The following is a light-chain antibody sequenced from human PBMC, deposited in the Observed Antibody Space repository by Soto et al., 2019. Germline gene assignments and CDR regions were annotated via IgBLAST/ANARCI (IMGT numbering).Light chain of an antibody. Sequence: EIVLTQSPGTLSLSPGERATLSCRASQGVSSSCLAWYQQKPGQAPRLLIYGASSRATGIPDRFSGSGSGTDFTLTISRLEPEDFAVYYCQQYGSSPPLTFGGGTKVEIK. CDR1: QGVSSSC. J-gene: IGKJ4*01. CDR2: GAS. CDR3: QQYGSSPPLT. V-gene: IGKV3-20*01.